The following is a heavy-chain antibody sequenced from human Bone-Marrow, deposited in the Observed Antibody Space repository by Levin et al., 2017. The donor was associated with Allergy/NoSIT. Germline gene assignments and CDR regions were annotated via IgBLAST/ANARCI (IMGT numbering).Heavy chain of an antibody. CDR1: HGSISSGDYY. CDR3: ARKINGYDGGYYFDY. D-gene: IGHD5-12*01. CDR2: TYYTGST. V-gene: IGHV4-30-4*01. J-gene: IGHJ4*02. Sequence: SETLSLTCTVSHGSISSGDYYWSWIRQPPGKGLEWIGYTYYTGSTSYNPSLRSRVTISVDTSKNQFSLKLSSVTAADTAVYFCARKINGYDGGYYFDYWGQGTLATVSS.